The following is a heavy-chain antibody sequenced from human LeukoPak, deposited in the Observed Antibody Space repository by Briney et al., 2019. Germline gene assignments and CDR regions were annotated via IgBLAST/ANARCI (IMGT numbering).Heavy chain of an antibody. CDR2: ISSSGSTI. J-gene: IGHJ6*04. D-gene: IGHD2-15*01. V-gene: IGHV3-48*03. Sequence: GGSLRLSCAASGFTFSSYEMNWVRQGPGKGLEWVSYISSSGSTIYYADSVKGRFTISRDNAKNSLYLQMNSLRAEDTAVYYCARECSGGSCYFNYYGMDVWGKGTTVTVSS. CDR3: ARECSGGSCYFNYYGMDV. CDR1: GFTFSSYE.